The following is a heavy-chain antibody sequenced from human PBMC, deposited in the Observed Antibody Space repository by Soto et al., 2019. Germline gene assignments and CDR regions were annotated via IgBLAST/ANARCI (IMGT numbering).Heavy chain of an antibody. CDR3: AKDGFCNELNCYSGLPDY. CDR1: GFTFSRHG. V-gene: IGHV3-30*18. Sequence: QVQLVESGGGVVQPGGSQRLSCVASGFTFSRHGIHWVRQAPGKGLEWVAVISSDGTDQRYADSVKGRFTISRDNSKNTVYHQMNDLSPRDTSLYFYAKDGFCNELNCYSGLPDYWGQGTLVTVSS. J-gene: IGHJ4*02. D-gene: IGHD2-15*01. CDR2: ISSDGTDQ.